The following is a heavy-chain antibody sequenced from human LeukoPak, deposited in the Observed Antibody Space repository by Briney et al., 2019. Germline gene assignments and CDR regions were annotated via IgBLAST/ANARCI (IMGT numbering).Heavy chain of an antibody. CDR1: GFTFSSYG. CDR3: ARDTGVYDSSGYYWYYFDY. D-gene: IGHD3-22*01. Sequence: GGSLRLSCAASGFTFSSYGMHWVRQAPGKGLEWVSVTYSGGSTYYADSVKGRFTISRDNSKNTLYLQMNSLRAEDTAVYYCARDTGVYDSSGYYWYYFDYWGQGTLVTVSS. V-gene: IGHV3-66*01. J-gene: IGHJ4*02. CDR2: TYSGGST.